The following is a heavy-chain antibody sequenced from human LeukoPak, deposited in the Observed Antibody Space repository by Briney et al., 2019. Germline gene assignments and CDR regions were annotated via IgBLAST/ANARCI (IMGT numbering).Heavy chain of an antibody. D-gene: IGHD5-24*01. V-gene: IGHV3-9*01. CDR1: GFTFDDYA. J-gene: IGHJ3*02. CDR2: ISWNSGSI. CDR3: AKDISRDGYNYAFDI. Sequence: GGSLSLSCAASGFTFDDYAMHWVRQAQGKGLEGVSGISWNSGSIGYADSVKGRFTIPRDNAKNSLYLQMNSLRAEDTALYYCAKDISRDGYNYAFDIWGQGTMVTVSS.